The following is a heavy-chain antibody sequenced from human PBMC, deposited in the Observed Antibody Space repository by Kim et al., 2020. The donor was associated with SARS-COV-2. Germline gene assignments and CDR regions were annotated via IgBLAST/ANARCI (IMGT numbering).Heavy chain of an antibody. Sequence: SETLSLTCTVSGGSVSSGSYYWTWIRQPPGKGLEWIGYIYSFGGTNYNPSLKSRVTISVDTSKNQFSLRLTSVTAADTAVYYCAKAVLTSGSSWFDPWGQGTLVTVSS. D-gene: IGHD4-17*01. CDR2: IYSFGGT. CDR1: GGSVSSGSYY. CDR3: AKAVLTSGSSWFDP. J-gene: IGHJ5*02. V-gene: IGHV4-61*01.